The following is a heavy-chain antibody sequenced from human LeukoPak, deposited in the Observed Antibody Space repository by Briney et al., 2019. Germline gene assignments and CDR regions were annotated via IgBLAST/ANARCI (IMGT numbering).Heavy chain of an antibody. D-gene: IGHD6-19*01. CDR2: IYQSETA. V-gene: IGHV4-38-2*02. Sequence: SETLSLTCTVSGYSISSGYFWGSMRQPPGKGLEWIGSIYQSETAHYNPSLKSRVTISVDTSKNQFSLKLSSVTAADTAVYYCARLDSSLDYWGQGTLVTVSS. J-gene: IGHJ4*02. CDR1: GYSISSGYF. CDR3: ARLDSSLDY.